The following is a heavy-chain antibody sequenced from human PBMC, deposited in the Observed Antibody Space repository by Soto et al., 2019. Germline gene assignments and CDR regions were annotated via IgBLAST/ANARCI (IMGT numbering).Heavy chain of an antibody. J-gene: IGHJ6*02. V-gene: IGHV4-34*01. CDR1: GGSFSGYY. CDR3: ARGDRTVTIFGVVIIGFYYYGMDV. CDR2: INHSGST. Sequence: SETLSLTCAVYGGSFSGYYWSWIRQPPGKGLEWIGEINHSGSTNYNPSLKSRVTISVDTSKNQFSLKLNSVTAADTAVYYCARGDRTVTIFGVVIIGFYYYGMDVWGQGTTVTVSS. D-gene: IGHD3-3*01.